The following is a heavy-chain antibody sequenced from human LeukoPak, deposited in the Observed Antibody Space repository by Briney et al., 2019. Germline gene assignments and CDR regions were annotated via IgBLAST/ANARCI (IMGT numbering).Heavy chain of an antibody. J-gene: IGHJ4*02. Sequence: PGRSLRLSCAASGFTFDDYAMHWVRQAPGKGLEWVSGIKSDGSEISYADSVKGRFTISRDNAKNTLYLQMNSLRAEDTAVYYCAGDRDWLPLDYWGQGTLVTVSS. V-gene: IGHV3-9*01. CDR3: AGDRDWLPLDY. CDR2: IKSDGSEI. CDR1: GFTFDDYA. D-gene: IGHD3/OR15-3a*01.